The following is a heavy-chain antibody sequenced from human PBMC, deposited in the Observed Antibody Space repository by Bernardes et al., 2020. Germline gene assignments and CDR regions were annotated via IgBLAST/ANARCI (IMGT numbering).Heavy chain of an antibody. CDR1: GFTFSTHW. V-gene: IGHV3-7*01. Sequence: GSLRLSCAASGFTFSTHWMSWVRQAPGKGLEEVAKIKEDGSEKYFVDSVKGRFTISRNNAKNSLYLQMNSLRAEDTAVYYCARGLGYMDVWGKGTTVTVSS. D-gene: IGHD7-27*01. J-gene: IGHJ6*03. CDR3: ARGLGYMDV. CDR2: IKEDGSEK.